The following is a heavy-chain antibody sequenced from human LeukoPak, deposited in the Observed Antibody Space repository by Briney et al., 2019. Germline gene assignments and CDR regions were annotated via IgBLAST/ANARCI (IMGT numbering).Heavy chain of an antibody. J-gene: IGHJ4*02. Sequence: SETLSLTCTVSGGSISSYYWSWIRQPPGKGLEWIGYIYSSGTTNYNPSLKSRLTISVDTPKNQFPLKLSSVTAADTAVYYCASTIEYSNSLRDYWGQGTLVTVSS. V-gene: IGHV4-59*01. CDR3: ASTIEYSNSLRDY. D-gene: IGHD6-6*01. CDR2: IYSSGTT. CDR1: GGSISSYY.